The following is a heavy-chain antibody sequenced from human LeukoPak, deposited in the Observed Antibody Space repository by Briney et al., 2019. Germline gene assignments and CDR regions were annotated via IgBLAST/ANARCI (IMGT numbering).Heavy chain of an antibody. V-gene: IGHV1-18*01. CDR3: ATTGFSVRDIVVVPAGD. J-gene: IGHJ4*02. CDR2: ISAYNGNT. CDR1: GYTFTSYG. D-gene: IGHD2-2*01. Sequence: GASVKVSCKASGYTFTSYGISWVRQAPGQGLEWMGWISAYNGNTNYAQKLQGRVTMTTDTSTSTAYMELRSLRSDDTAVYYCATTGFSVRDIVVVPAGDWGQGTLVTVSS.